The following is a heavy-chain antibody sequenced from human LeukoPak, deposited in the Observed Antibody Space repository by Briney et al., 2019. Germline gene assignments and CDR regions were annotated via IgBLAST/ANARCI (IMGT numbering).Heavy chain of an antibody. D-gene: IGHD3-9*01. J-gene: IGHJ4*02. V-gene: IGHV3-30*18. CDR3: AKDADYDILTAPPDY. CDR2: ISYDGSNK. Sequence: SGRSLRLSCAASGFTFSSYGMHWVRQAPGKGLEWVAVISYDGSNKYYADSVKGRSTISRDNSKNTLYLQRNSLRAEDTAVYYCAKDADYDILTAPPDYWGQGTLVTVSS. CDR1: GFTFSSYG.